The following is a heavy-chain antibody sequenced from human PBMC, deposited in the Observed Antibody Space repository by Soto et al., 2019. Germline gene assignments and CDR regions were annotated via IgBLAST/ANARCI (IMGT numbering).Heavy chain of an antibody. CDR2: IYYSGST. CDR3: ARGYCSGGTCYRFNFDN. CDR1: GGSISSYY. V-gene: IGHV4-59*01. J-gene: IGHJ4*02. D-gene: IGHD2-15*01. Sequence: QVQLQESGPGLVKPSETLSLTCTVSGGSISSYYWSWIRQPPGKGLAWIGYIYYSGSTNYNPSLTSRVTISVDTSKHQCSLKLSSVTAADTAVYYCARGYCSGGTCYRFNFDNWGQGTLVTVSS.